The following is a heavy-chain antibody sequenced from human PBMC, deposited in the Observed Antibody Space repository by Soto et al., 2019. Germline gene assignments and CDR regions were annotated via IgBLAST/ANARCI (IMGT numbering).Heavy chain of an antibody. Sequence: EVQLVESGGGLVKPGGSLRLSCAASGFTFSSHSMNWVRQAPGKGLEWVSSISISSTYIYYADSLKGRFTISRDDAKNSLYLQMNSLRAEDTAVYYCARARYSSSWSHYYYGMDVWGQGTTVTVSS. J-gene: IGHJ6*02. CDR1: GFTFSSHS. CDR2: ISISSTYI. D-gene: IGHD6-13*01. V-gene: IGHV3-21*01. CDR3: ARARYSSSWSHYYYGMDV.